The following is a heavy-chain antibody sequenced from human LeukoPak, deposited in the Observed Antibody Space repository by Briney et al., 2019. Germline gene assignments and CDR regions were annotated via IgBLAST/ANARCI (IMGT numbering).Heavy chain of an antibody. D-gene: IGHD3-22*01. V-gene: IGHV3-64*01. J-gene: IGHJ4*02. CDR2: ISTNGGST. CDR1: GFTFSSYA. Sequence: GGSLRLSCAASGFTFSSYAMHWVRQAPGKGLEYVSAISTNGGSTYYANSVKGRFTISRDNSKNTLYLQMNSLRAGDTAVYYCARSGSSGFDYWGQGTLVTVSS. CDR3: ARSGSSGFDY.